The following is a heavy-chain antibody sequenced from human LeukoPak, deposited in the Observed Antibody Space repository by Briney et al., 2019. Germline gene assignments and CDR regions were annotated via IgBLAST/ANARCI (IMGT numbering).Heavy chain of an antibody. CDR3: ARDCGGNSGYFDY. V-gene: IGHV3-21*01. CDR1: GFTFSSYS. CDR2: ISSSSYI. D-gene: IGHD4-23*01. Sequence: GGSLRLSCAASGFTFSSYSMNWVRQAPGKGLEWVSSISSSSYIYYADSVKGRFTISRDNAKNSLYLQMNSLRAEDTAVYYCARDCGGNSGYFDYWGQGTLVTVSS. J-gene: IGHJ4*02.